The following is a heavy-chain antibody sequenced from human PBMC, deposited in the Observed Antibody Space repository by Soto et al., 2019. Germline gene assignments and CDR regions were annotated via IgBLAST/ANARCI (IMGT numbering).Heavy chain of an antibody. J-gene: IGHJ4*02. CDR3: TTGRDDLLY. CDR2: IKSKIDGGTT. Sequence: EVQLVESGGGLVKPGGSLRLSCAVSGFTFNKVWMNWVRQAPGKGLEWVGGIKSKIDGGTTDYAAAVKGRFTITRDDSKDTLYLQMNSLKTEDTAAYFCTTGRDDLLYWGQGTLVTVSS. V-gene: IGHV3-15*07. CDR1: GFTFNKVW. D-gene: IGHD1-1*01.